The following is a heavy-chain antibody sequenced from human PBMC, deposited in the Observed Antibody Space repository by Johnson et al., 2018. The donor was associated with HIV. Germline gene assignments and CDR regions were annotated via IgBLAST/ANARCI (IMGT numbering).Heavy chain of an antibody. CDR3: AREQTNSWPGDAFIS. Sequence: VESGGGLVQPGGCLRLSCAASGFSFSSYWMTWVRQAPGKGLEWVANIKQDGSEKYYVDSVKGRFTISRDNAKNSLYLQMNSLRAEDTAVYYCAREQTNSWPGDAFISGAKGQWSPSLQ. D-gene: IGHD6-13*01. J-gene: IGHJ3*02. CDR2: IKQDGSEK. CDR1: GFSFSSYW. V-gene: IGHV3-7*01.